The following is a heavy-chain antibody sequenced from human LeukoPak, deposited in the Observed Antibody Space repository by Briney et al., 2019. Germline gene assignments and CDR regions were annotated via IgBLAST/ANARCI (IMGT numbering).Heavy chain of an antibody. Sequence: GGSLRLSCAASGFTFTNYYMSWIRQAPGKGLEWLSYAYNSGSTIYYADSVKGRFTISRDNARNSLYLQMNSLRVEDTAVYYCARVAYPWYFDLWGRGTLVTVSS. V-gene: IGHV3-11*01. CDR3: ARVAYPWYFDL. CDR1: GFTFTNYY. J-gene: IGHJ2*01. CDR2: AYNSGSTI.